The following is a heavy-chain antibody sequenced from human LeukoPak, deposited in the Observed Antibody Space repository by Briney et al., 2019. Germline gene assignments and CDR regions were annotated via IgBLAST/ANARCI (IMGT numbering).Heavy chain of an antibody. D-gene: IGHD4-17*01. Sequence: ATVKVSCKASGYSFTNFGISWVRQTPGQGLEWMGWINIYNGNTNYAQKLQGRVTMTADTSTSTAYMELRSLRSDDTAMYSCARGLSPLRVGPFDYWGQGTLATVSS. CDR2: INIYNGNT. J-gene: IGHJ4*02. CDR3: ARGLSPLRVGPFDY. CDR1: GYSFTNFG. V-gene: IGHV1-18*01.